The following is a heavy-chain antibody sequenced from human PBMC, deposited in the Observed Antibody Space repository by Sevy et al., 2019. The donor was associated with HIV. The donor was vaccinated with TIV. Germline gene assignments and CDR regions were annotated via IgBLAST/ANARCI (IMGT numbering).Heavy chain of an antibody. CDR3: ARGIAARYFMDV. D-gene: IGHD6-13*01. J-gene: IGHJ6*03. V-gene: IGHV3-21*01. CDR2: ISSSSNYI. CDR1: EFTFSTYT. Sequence: GGSLRLSCAASEFTFSTYTVNWVRQAPGKGLEWVSSISSSSNYIYYADSVKGRFTISRDNAKNSLYLQMISLRAEDTAVYYCARGIAARYFMDVWGKGTTVTVSS.